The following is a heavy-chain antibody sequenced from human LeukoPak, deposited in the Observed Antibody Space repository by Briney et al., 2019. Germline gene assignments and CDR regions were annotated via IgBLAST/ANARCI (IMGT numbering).Heavy chain of an antibody. CDR3: ARVYYSSSSRYFFDS. V-gene: IGHV4-59*02. CDR1: GGSVSVYY. D-gene: IGHD6-6*01. J-gene: IGHJ4*02. Sequence: PSETLSLTCTVSGGSVSVYYWSWIRQPPGKGLECIGYIYYSGSANYNPSLKSRVTISVDTSKNQFSLKLSSVTAADTAVYYCARVYYSSSSRYFFDSWGQGILVTVSS. CDR2: IYYSGSA.